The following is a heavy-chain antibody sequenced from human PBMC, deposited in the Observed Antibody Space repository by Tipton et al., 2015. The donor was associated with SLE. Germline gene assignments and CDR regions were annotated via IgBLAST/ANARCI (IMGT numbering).Heavy chain of an antibody. D-gene: IGHD3-10*01. Sequence: GLVKPSQTLSLTCAVSGGSITGGTYYWNWIRQPPGKGLEWIGDASYSGRPNFNPSLKSRVTVSVDTSKNQFSLRLSSVTAADSAVYYCARADGSYFYYFMDVWGKGTTVTVSS. CDR3: ARADGSYFYYFMDV. J-gene: IGHJ6*03. CDR2: ASYSGRP. CDR1: GGSITGGTYY. V-gene: IGHV4-61*01.